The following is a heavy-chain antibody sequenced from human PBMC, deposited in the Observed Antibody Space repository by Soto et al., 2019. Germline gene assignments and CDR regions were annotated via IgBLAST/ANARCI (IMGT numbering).Heavy chain of an antibody. V-gene: IGHV4-34*01. CDR1: GGSFSGYY. CDR2: INHSGST. CDR3: ASPKIAFYNWFDP. J-gene: IGHJ5*02. D-gene: IGHD3-3*02. Sequence: SETLSLTCAVYGGSFSGYYWSWIRQPPGKGLEWIGEINHSGSTSYNPSLKSRVTISVDTSKNQFSLKLSSVTAADTAVYYCASPKIAFYNWFDPWGQGTLVTVS.